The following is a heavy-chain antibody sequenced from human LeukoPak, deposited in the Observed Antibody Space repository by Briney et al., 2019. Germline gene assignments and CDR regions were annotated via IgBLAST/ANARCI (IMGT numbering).Heavy chain of an antibody. V-gene: IGHV4-59*01. CDR3: ARGPYYYYGMDV. CDR1: GGSISSYY. Sequence: SETLSLTCTVSGGSISSYYWSWIRQPPGKGLEWIGYIYYSGSTSYNPSLKSRVTMSVDTSKNQFSLKLSSVTAADTAVYYCARGPYYYYGMDVWGQGTTVTVSS. CDR2: IYYSGST. J-gene: IGHJ6*02.